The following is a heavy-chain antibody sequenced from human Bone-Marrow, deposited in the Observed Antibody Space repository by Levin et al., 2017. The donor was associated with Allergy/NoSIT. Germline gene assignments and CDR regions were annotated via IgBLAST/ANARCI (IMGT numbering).Heavy chain of an antibody. CDR2: ISAYNGNT. V-gene: IGHV1-18*01. Sequence: ASVKVSCKASGYTFTSYGISWVRQAPGQGLEWMGWISAYNGNTNYAQKLQGRVTMTTDTSTSTAYMELRSLRSDDTAVYYCARDSIVVVVAAITTVPPDYWGQGTLVTVSS. CDR3: ARDSIVVVVAAITTVPPDY. J-gene: IGHJ4*02. CDR1: GYTFTSYG. D-gene: IGHD2-15*01.